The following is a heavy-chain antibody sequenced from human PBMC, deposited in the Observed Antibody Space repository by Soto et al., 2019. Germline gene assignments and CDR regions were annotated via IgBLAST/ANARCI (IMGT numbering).Heavy chain of an antibody. CDR1: GYTFTSYG. CDR2: ISAYNGNT. D-gene: IGHD6-13*01. Sequence: QVQLVQSGAEVKKPGASVKVSCKDSGYTFTSYGISWVRQAPGQVLEWMGWISAYNGNTNYAQKLQGRVTMTTDTSTSTAYMELRSLSSDDTAVYYCASDRSLVAAAGTSWVDPWGQGTLVTVAS. CDR3: ASDRSLVAAAGTSWVDP. J-gene: IGHJ5*02. V-gene: IGHV1-18*01.